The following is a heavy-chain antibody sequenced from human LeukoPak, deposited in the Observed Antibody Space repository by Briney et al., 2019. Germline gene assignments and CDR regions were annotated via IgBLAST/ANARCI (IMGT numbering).Heavy chain of an antibody. CDR1: GVTFSSYS. CDR3: AERSNPYVY. J-gene: IGHJ1*01. D-gene: IGHD3-16*01. Sequence: GGSLRLSCAASGVTFSSYSMNWVRQAPGKGLEWVSYISSSGSTIYYVYSVKGRLTISRDNAQNSLNLQIKSLRAEDTAVYYCAERSNPYVYWGQGTLVTVSS. CDR2: ISSSGSTI. V-gene: IGHV3-48*01.